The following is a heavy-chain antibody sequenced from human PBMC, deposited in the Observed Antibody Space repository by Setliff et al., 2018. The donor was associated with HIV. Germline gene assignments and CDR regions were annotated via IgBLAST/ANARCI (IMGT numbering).Heavy chain of an antibody. V-gene: IGHV4-34*01. D-gene: IGHD3-3*01. CDR2: INQNGRT. CDR3: AREKSITSAWYGGYYFDY. J-gene: IGHJ4*03. CDR1: GGSFSNYY. Sequence: SETLSLTCAIYGGSFSNYYWSWIRHTPGRGLEWIAEINQNGRTNYNPALKSRVLVSLDTSKNQCSLHLVSVTAADTAVYFCAREKSITSAWYGGYYFDYWGHGTMVTVSS.